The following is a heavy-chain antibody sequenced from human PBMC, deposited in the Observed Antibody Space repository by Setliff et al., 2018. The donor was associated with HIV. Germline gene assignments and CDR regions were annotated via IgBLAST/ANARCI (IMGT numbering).Heavy chain of an antibody. J-gene: IGHJ4*02. D-gene: IGHD6-13*01. Sequence: GGSLRLSCAASGFSFSRYEMNWVRQAPGKGLQWVSYISSSSSTIYYADSVKGRFTISRDNAKNSLYLQMNSLTPEDTAVYYCARDWRAAGTVDYWGQGTLVTVSS. CDR1: GFSFSRYE. CDR2: ISSSSSTI. CDR3: ARDWRAAGTVDY. V-gene: IGHV3-48*03.